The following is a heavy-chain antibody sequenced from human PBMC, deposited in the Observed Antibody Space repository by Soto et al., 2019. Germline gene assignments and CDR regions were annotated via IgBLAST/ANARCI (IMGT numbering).Heavy chain of an antibody. CDR2: IIPIFGTA. CDR1: GGTFSSYS. CDR3: ATDVDTAMATDY. J-gene: IGHJ4*02. D-gene: IGHD5-18*01. Sequence: ASVKVSCKASGGTFSSYSISWVRQAPGQGLEWMGGIIPIFGTANYAQKFQDRVTITADESTSTAYMELSSLRSEDTAVYYCATDVDTAMATDYWGQGTLVTVSS. V-gene: IGHV1-69*13.